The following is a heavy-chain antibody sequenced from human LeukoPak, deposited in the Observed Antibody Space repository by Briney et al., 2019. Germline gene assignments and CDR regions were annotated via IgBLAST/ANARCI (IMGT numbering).Heavy chain of an antibody. D-gene: IGHD3-10*01. CDR1: GYTFTSYA. Sequence: ASVKLSCKASGYTFTSYAMHCVRQAPRQRLEWMGWINAGNGNTKYSQKFQGRVTITRDTSASTAYMELSSLRSEDTAVYYCARDRNVVRGVILSNWFDPWGQGTLVTVSS. CDR2: INAGNGNT. CDR3: ARDRNVVRGVILSNWFDP. V-gene: IGHV1-3*01. J-gene: IGHJ5*02.